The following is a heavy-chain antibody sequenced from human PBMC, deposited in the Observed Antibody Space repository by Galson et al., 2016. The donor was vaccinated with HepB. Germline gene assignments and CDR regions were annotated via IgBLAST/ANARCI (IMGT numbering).Heavy chain of an antibody. CDR1: GFTFSNYA. V-gene: IGHV3-23*01. Sequence: SLRLSCAASGFTFSNYAMSWVRQAPGKGLEWVATISGSDHNTYHADSVQGRFTISRDNSRKTLYLQMNSLRAEDTAVYYCAKDSLGYFSSCFDYWGQGVLVTVSS. D-gene: IGHD6-13*01. CDR2: ISGSDHNT. J-gene: IGHJ4*02. CDR3: AKDSLGYFSSCFDY.